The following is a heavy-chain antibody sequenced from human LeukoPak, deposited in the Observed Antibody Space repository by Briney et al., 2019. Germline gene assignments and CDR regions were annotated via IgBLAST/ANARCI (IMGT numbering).Heavy chain of an antibody. CDR1: GYTFTSYG. D-gene: IGHD3-22*01. CDR2: ISAYNGNT. CDR3: ASTGDYYDSSGYYYLDY. Sequence: ASVKVSCKASGYTFTSYGISWVRQAPGQGLEWMGWISAYNGNTNYAQKLQGRVTMTTDTSTSTAYMELRSLRSDDTAVYYCASTGDYYDSSGYYYLDYWGQGTLVTVSS. J-gene: IGHJ4*02. V-gene: IGHV1-18*01.